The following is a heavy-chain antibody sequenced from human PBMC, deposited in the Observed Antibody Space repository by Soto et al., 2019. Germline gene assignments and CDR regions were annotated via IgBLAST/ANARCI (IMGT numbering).Heavy chain of an antibody. CDR2: ISGSGGST. J-gene: IGHJ6*02. CDR1: GFTFSSYA. CDR3: AKSPAGYYYYYGMDV. Sequence: GSLRLSCAASGFTFSSYAMSWVRQAPGKGLEWVSAISGSGGSTYYADSVKGRFTISRDNSKNTLYLQMNSLRAEDTAVYYCAKSPAGYYYYYGMDVWGQGTTVTVSS. V-gene: IGHV3-23*01. D-gene: IGHD2-2*01.